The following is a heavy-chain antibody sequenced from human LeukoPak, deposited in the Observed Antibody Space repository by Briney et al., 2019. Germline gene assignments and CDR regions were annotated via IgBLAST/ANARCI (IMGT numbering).Heavy chain of an antibody. D-gene: IGHD1-26*01. CDR1: GGSIRSTNW. J-gene: IGHJ4*02. CDR2: ISLSGQT. Sequence: SETLSLTCGVSGGSIRSTNWWSWVRQPLGQGLEWIGEISLSGQTNFNPSLNGRATMSLDESRNQLSLKLTSVTAADTAIYYCSRESGAFCPFGYWGQGALVIVPP. V-gene: IGHV4/OR15-8*02. CDR3: SRESGAFCPFGY.